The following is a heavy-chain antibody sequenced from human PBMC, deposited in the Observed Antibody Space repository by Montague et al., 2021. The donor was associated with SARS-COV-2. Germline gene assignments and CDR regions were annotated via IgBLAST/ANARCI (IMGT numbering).Heavy chain of an antibody. J-gene: IGHJ5*02. V-gene: IGHV3-30-3*01. CDR1: GFTFSSYA. D-gene: IGHD3-10*01. CDR2: ISYDGSNK. CDR3: ARDTIYGSGSTGFDP. Sequence: YLRLSCAASGFTFSSYAMHWVRQAPGKGLEWVAVISYDGSNKYYADSVKGRFTISRDNSKNTLYLQMNSLRAEDTAVYYCARDTIYGSGSTGFDPWGQGTLVTVSS.